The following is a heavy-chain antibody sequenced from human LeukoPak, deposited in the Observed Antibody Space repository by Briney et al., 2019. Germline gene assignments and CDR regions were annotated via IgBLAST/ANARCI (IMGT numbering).Heavy chain of an antibody. D-gene: IGHD6-13*01. CDR3: AKDRSSGSSGDFDY. V-gene: IGHV1-18*01. Sequence: ASVKVSCKASGYTFTSYGITWVRQAPGQGLEWMGWISGYNGNTHYAQKLQGSVTMTTDTSTSTAYMEPRSLRSDDTAVYYCAKDRSSGSSGDFDYWGQGTLVTVSS. CDR1: GYTFTSYG. J-gene: IGHJ4*02. CDR2: ISGYNGNT.